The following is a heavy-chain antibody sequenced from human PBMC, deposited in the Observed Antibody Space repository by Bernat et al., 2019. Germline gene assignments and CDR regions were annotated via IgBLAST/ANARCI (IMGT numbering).Heavy chain of an antibody. J-gene: IGHJ4*02. CDR1: GFAFSNAW. D-gene: IGHD1-1*01. CDR2: IKMKSDGGTT. CDR3: TKDYWNYCDY. Sequence: EVQLVESGGGLAKPGGSLRLSCAASGFAFSNAWMNWVRQAPGKGLEWVGRIKMKSDGGTTDYAAPVEGRFTISRDDSKNTVYLQMNSLETEDTAVYYCTKDYWNYCDYWGQGTLVTVSS. V-gene: IGHV3-15*07.